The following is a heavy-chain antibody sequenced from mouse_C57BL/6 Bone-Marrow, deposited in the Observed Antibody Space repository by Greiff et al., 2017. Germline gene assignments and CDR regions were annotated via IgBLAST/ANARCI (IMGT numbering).Heavy chain of an antibody. Sequence: EVQRVESGGDLVKPGGSLKLSCAASGFTFSSYGMSWVRQTPDQRLEWVATISSGGSYTYYPDSVKGRFTISRDHAKYTLYLQMSSLKSEDTAMYYCAKGIYGNPFAYWGQGTLVTVSA. J-gene: IGHJ3*01. CDR1: GFTFSSYG. CDR3: AKGIYGNPFAY. D-gene: IGHD2-1*01. V-gene: IGHV5-6*01. CDR2: ISSGGSYT.